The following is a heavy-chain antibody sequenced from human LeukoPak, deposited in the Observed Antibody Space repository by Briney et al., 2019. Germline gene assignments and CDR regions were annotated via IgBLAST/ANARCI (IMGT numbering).Heavy chain of an antibody. V-gene: IGHV4-39*01. J-gene: IGHJ3*02. CDR2: IYYSGST. CDR1: GGSISSSSYY. CDR3: AISPYYYDSSGYSPLIPPTI. Sequence: SETQSLTCTVSGGSISSSSYYWGWIRQPPGKGLEWIGSIYYSGSTYYNPSLKSRVTISVDTSKNQFSLKLSSVTAADTAVYYCAISPYYYDSSGYSPLIPPTIWGQGTMVTVSS. D-gene: IGHD3-22*01.